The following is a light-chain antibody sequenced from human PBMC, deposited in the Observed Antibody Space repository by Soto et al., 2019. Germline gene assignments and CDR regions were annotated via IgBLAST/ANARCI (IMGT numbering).Light chain of an antibody. Sequence: DIQMTQSPSSLSGSVGDRVTIICQASQDIGNSVNWYQQTPGKATKLLLSAASNLETGEPLRFSGSGSGTDVAFIISSLQPEDGATYVCQQYGSLPITFGQGTRLEI. J-gene: IGKJ5*01. CDR3: QQYGSLPIT. CDR2: AAS. CDR1: QDIGNS. V-gene: IGKV1-33*01.